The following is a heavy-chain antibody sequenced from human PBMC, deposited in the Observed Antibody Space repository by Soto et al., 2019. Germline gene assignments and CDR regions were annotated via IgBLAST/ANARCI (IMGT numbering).Heavy chain of an antibody. CDR2: IYGGGTT. D-gene: IGHD6-19*01. CDR1: GFAVSSKY. J-gene: IGHJ4*02. V-gene: IGHV3-53*01. CDR3: VQTTGWPGFDF. Sequence: EVQLVESGGGLIQPGGSLRLSCAASGFAVSSKYMTWVRQAPGKGLEWVSVIYGGGTTYYADSVKGRFTISRDTSKNTXXXQXNSLRAEDTXXXYCVQTTGWPGFDFWGQGTLVTVS.